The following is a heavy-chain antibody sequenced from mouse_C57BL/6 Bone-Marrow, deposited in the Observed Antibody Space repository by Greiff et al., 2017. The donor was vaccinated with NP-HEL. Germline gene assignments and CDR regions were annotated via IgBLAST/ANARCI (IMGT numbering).Heavy chain of an antibody. CDR1: GYTFTDYE. CDR2: IDPETGGT. D-gene: IGHD2-1*01. V-gene: IGHV1-15*01. CDR3: TGLYGNYAWFAY. J-gene: IGHJ3*01. Sequence: VQRVESGAELVRPGASVTLSCKASGYTFTDYEMHWVKQTPVHGLEWIGAIDPETGGTAYNQKFKGKAILTADKSSSTAYMELRSLTSEDSAVYYCTGLYGNYAWFAYWGQGTLVTVSA.